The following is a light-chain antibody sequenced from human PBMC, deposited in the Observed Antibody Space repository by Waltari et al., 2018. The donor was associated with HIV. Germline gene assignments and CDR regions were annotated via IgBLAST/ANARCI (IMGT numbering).Light chain of an antibody. Sequence: QSVLTQPPSASGTPGQRVTISCSGSSSNIGSNYVYWFQQLPGTIPRLLIYTNDQRPSGVPDRFSGSKSGTSASLAISGLRSEDEADYSCVAWDDSLSGLLFGGGTKLTVL. CDR3: VAWDDSLSGLL. J-gene: IGLJ3*02. V-gene: IGLV1-47*01. CDR1: SSNIGSNY. CDR2: TND.